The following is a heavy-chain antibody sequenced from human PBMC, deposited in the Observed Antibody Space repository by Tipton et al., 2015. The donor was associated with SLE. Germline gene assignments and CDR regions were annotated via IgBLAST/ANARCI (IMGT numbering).Heavy chain of an antibody. V-gene: IGHV3-33*05. CDR1: GLTFSSYG. J-gene: IGHJ6*03. Sequence: SLRLSCAASGLTFSSYGMHWVRQAPGKGLEWVAVISYDGSNKYYADSVKGRFTISRDNSKNTLYLQMNSLSAEDTAVYYCAKKESYGDYGYYYYFMDVWGKGTTVTVSS. CDR2: ISYDGSNK. D-gene: IGHD4-17*01. CDR3: AKKESYGDYGYYYYFMDV.